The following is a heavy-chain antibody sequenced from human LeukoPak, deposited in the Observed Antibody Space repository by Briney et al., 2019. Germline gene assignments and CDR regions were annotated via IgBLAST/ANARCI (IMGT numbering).Heavy chain of an antibody. V-gene: IGHV3-30-3*01. CDR3: AREVGVRGVPGAFDI. CDR1: GFTFSSYA. Sequence: GGSLRLSCAASGFTFSSYAMHWVRQAPGKGLEWVAVISYDGSNKYYADSVKGRFTISRDDSKNTLYLQMNSLRAEDTAVYYCAREVGVRGVPGAFDIWGQGTMVTVSS. J-gene: IGHJ3*02. CDR2: ISYDGSNK. D-gene: IGHD3-10*01.